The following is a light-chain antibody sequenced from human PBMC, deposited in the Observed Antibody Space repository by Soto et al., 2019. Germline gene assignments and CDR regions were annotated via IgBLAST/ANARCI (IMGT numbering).Light chain of an antibody. J-gene: IGKJ1*01. Sequence: IQMTQSPSSLSAVVGDRVTITCRASRGIGDRLAWFQQKLGKAPQFLIQAASHLQGVVSSRFSGSGSGTEFILSINSLQPEYIATYYCLQVSSFPRTFGQGTKVDIK. CDR1: RGIGDR. CDR3: LQVSSFPRT. CDR2: AAS. V-gene: IGKV1-12*01.